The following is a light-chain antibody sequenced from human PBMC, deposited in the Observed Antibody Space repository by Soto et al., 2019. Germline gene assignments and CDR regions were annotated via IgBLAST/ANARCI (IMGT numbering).Light chain of an antibody. V-gene: IGKV3-20*01. J-gene: IGKJ2*01. CDR3: QQYGSSPYT. CDR2: GAS. Sequence: EIVLTQSPGTLSLSPGERATLSCRASQSVISDYLAWYQQKPGQAPRLLLYGASNRATGIPDRFSGSGSGTDFTLTINRLEPEDFAVYSCQQYGSSPYTFGQGTKVDIK. CDR1: QSVISDY.